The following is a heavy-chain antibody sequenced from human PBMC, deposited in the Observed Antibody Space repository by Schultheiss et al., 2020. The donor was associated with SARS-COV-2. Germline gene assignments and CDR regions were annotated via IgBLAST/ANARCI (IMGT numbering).Heavy chain of an antibody. CDR1: GYTFTSYG. CDR2: IIPIFGTA. D-gene: IGHD4-17*01. V-gene: IGHV1-69*13. J-gene: IGHJ6*02. CDR3: ARHTGPYYYYYGMDV. Sequence: SVKVSCKASGYTFTSYGISWVRQAPGQGLEWMGGIIPIFGTANYAQKFQGRVTITADESTSTAYMELSSLRSEDTAVYFCARHTGPYYYYYGMDVWGQGTTVTVSS.